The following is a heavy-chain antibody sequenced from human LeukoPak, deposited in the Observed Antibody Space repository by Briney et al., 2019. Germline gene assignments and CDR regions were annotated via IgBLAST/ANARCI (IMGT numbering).Heavy chain of an antibody. Sequence: NSSETLSLTCTVSGGSISSYYWSWIRQPPGKGLEWIGYIYYSGSTNYNPSLKSRVTISVDTSKNQFSLKLSSVTAADTAVYYCAGQDYIWGSYRYFDYWGQGTLVTVSS. D-gene: IGHD3-16*02. CDR3: AGQDYIWGSYRYFDY. CDR1: GGSISSYY. CDR2: IYYSGST. V-gene: IGHV4-59*08. J-gene: IGHJ4*02.